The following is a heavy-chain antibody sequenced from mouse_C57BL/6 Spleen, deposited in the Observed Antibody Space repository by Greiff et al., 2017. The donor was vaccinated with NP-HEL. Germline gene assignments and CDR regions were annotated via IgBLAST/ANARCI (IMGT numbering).Heavy chain of an antibody. Sequence: EVQVVESGGGLVQPGGSMKLSCVASGFTFSNYWMNWVRQSPEKGLEWVAQIRLKSDNYATHYAESVKGRFTISRDDSKSSVYLQMNNLRAEDTGIYYCTGTYYDYDGFAYWGQGTLVTVSA. V-gene: IGHV6-3*01. CDR3: TGTYYDYDGFAY. CDR2: IRLKSDNYAT. J-gene: IGHJ3*01. CDR1: GFTFSNYW. D-gene: IGHD2-4*01.